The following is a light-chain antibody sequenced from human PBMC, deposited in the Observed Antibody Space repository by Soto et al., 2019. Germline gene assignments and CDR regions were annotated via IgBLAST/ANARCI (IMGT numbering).Light chain of an antibody. CDR3: QSYDNSLSGSWV. CDR1: SSNIGAGFD. Sequence: QSVLTQPPSVSGAPGQRVTISCTGSSSNIGAGFDVHWYHQIAGTAPKLLIYGNSNRPSGVPDRFSGSKSGTSASLDINGLQAEDEDHYYCQSYDNSLSGSWVLGGGTKLTVL. J-gene: IGLJ3*02. CDR2: GNS. V-gene: IGLV1-40*01.